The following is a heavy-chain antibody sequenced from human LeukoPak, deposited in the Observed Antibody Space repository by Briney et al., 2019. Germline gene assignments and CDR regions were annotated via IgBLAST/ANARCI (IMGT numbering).Heavy chain of an antibody. Sequence: TGGSLRLSRAASGFTFDNYAMHWVRQAPGKGLEWVSGISWNTGGIGYADSVKGRFTISRDNAKNSLYLQMNSLRAEDMALYYCAKDEFVASAFTGAFDIWGQGTMVTVSS. V-gene: IGHV3-9*03. J-gene: IGHJ3*02. CDR3: AKDEFVASAFTGAFDI. D-gene: IGHD2-8*02. CDR2: ISWNTGGI. CDR1: GFTFDNYA.